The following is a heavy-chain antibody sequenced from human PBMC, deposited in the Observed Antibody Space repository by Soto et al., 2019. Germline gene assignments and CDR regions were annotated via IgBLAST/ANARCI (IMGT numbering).Heavy chain of an antibody. CDR3: ARDLTGGHSCSWPPYYYGMDV. V-gene: IGHV1-69*06. J-gene: IGHJ6*02. CDR2: IIPIFGTA. D-gene: IGHD6-13*01. CDR1: GGTFSSYA. Sequence: QVQLVQSGAEVKKPGSSVKVSCKASGGTFSSYAISWVRQAPGQGLEWMGGIIPIFGTANYAQKFQGRVTITADKSTSTDYMELRSLGSEDTAMYYCARDLTGGHSCSWPPYYYGMDVWGQGTTVPVSS.